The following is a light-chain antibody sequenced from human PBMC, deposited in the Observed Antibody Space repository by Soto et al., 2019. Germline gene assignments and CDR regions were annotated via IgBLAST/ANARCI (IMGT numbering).Light chain of an antibody. J-gene: IGKJ2*01. V-gene: IGKV1-5*01. CDR3: KNYNGYFPFI. CDR2: DAS. CDR1: QSISSW. Sequence: DIQMTQSPSTLSASVGDRVTITCRASQSISSWLAWYQQKPGKAPKVLIYDASSLESGVPSRFSGSGSGTEFTLTISGLQPDDFAPYYCKNYNGYFPFIFGKGTSWRSN.